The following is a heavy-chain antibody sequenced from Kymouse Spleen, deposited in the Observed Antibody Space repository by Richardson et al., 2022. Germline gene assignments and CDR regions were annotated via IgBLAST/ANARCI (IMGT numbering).Heavy chain of an antibody. J-gene: IGHJ6*02. CDR2: ISWNSGSI. CDR3: AKDMNTMVRGVRGGYYYYGMDV. Sequence: EVQLVESGGGLVQPGRSLRLSCAASGFTFDDYAMHWVRQAPGKGLEWVSGISWNSGSIGYADSVKGRFTISRDNAKNSLYLQMNSLRAEDTALYYCAKDMNTMVRGVRGGYYYYGMDVWGQGTTVTVSS. V-gene: IGHV3-9*01. CDR1: GFTFDDYA. D-gene: IGHD3-10*01.